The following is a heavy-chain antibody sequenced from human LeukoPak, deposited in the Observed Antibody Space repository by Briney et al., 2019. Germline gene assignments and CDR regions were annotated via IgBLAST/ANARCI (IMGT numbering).Heavy chain of an antibody. D-gene: IGHD3-22*01. CDR2: IWYDGSNK. CDR3: ARGYNYYDSSGYQLLVGYYFDY. Sequence: PGGSLRLSCAASGFTFSNFGMHWVRQAPGKGLEWVAVIWYDGSNKYYADSVKGRFTISRDNSKNTLYLQMNSLRAEDTAVYYCARGYNYYDSSGYQLLVGYYFDYWGQGTLVTVSS. J-gene: IGHJ4*02. V-gene: IGHV3-33*08. CDR1: GFTFSNFG.